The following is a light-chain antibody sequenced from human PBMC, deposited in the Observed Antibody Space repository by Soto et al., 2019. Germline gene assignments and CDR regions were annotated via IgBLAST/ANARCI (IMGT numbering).Light chain of an antibody. Sequence: EIVLTQSPGTLSLSPGERATLSCRASQSVSSSYLAWYQQKPGQAPRLLIYGASSRATGIPDRFSASGSGTDFPLTISRLGPEDFAVYYCQQYGSSPLTFGGGTKGEIK. J-gene: IGKJ4*01. CDR1: QSVSSSY. CDR2: GAS. CDR3: QQYGSSPLT. V-gene: IGKV3-20*01.